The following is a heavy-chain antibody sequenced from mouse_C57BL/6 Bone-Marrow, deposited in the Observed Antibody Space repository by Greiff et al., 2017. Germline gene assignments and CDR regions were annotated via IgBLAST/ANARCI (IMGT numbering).Heavy chain of an antibody. CDR2: IYPGDGDT. J-gene: IGHJ1*03. D-gene: IGHD1-1*01. Sequence: VQLQQSGPELVKPGASVKISCKASGYAFSSSWMNWVKQRPGKGLEWIGRIYPGDGDTNYNGKFKGKATLTADKSSSPAYMQLSSLTYEDCAVYVCARRYLLAHWDFAVWGTGTTVTVSA. CDR1: GYAFSSSW. CDR3: ARRYLLAHWDFAV. V-gene: IGHV1-82*01.